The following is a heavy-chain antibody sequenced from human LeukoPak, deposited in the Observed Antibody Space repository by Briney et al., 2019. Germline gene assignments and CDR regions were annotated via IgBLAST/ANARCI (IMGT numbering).Heavy chain of an antibody. Sequence: GASVKVSCKASGYTFTGYYMHWVRQAPGRGLEWMGWINPNSGGTNYAQKFQGRVTMTRDTSISTAYMELSRLRSDDTAVYYCARAGYYDSSGYYRGTSAFDIWGQGTMVTVSS. J-gene: IGHJ3*02. CDR2: INPNSGGT. D-gene: IGHD3-22*01. V-gene: IGHV1-2*02. CDR1: GYTFTGYY. CDR3: ARAGYYDSSGYYRGTSAFDI.